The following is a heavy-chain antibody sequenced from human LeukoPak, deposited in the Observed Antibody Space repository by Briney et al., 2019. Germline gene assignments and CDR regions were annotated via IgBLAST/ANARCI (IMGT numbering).Heavy chain of an antibody. D-gene: IGHD3-22*01. CDR1: GGSISSGGYS. Sequence: SETLSLTCAVSGGSISSGGYSWSWIRQPPGKGLEWIGYIYHSGSTYYNPSLKSRVTISVDRSKNQFSLKLSSVTAADTAVYYCARGGYYDSSGSWFDPWGQGTLVTVSS. J-gene: IGHJ5*02. CDR2: IYHSGST. V-gene: IGHV4-30-2*01. CDR3: ARGGYYDSSGSWFDP.